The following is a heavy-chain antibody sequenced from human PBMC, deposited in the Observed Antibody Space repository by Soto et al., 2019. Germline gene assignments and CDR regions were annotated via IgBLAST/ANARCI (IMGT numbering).Heavy chain of an antibody. CDR2: ISYDGSIK. Sequence: GGSLIICCAASGLTFSTYCMHWVRQAPGKGLEWVAVISYDGSIKYYADSVKGRFTISRDNSKNTLYLQMNSLRAEDTAVYYCARGSEDIVVVPAAIDYWGQGTLVNVSS. CDR3: ARGSEDIVVVPAAIDY. CDR1: GLTFSTYC. D-gene: IGHD2-2*01. J-gene: IGHJ4*02. V-gene: IGHV3-30-3*01.